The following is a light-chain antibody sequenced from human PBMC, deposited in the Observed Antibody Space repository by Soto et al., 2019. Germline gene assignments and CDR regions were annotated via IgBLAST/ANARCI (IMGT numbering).Light chain of an antibody. CDR2: DVS. Sequence: QSVLTQPRSVSGSPGQSVTISCTGTSSDVGGYNYVSWYQQHPGKAPKRMIYDVSKRPSGVPDRFSGSKSGNTASLPISGLQAEDEADYYCCSYAGSYTYVFGTGTKLTVL. J-gene: IGLJ1*01. CDR3: CSYAGSYTYV. CDR1: SSDVGGYNY. V-gene: IGLV2-11*02.